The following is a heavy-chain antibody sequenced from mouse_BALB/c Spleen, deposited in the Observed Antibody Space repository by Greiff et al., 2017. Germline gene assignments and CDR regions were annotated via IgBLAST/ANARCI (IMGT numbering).Heavy chain of an antibody. CDR2: IWAGGST. Sequence: QVQLKESGPGLVAPSQSLSITCTVSGFSLTSYGVHWVRQPPGKGLEWLGVIWAGGSTNYNSALMSRLSISKDNSKSQVFLKMNSLQTDDTAMYYCARGGNYGNDAMDYWGQGTSVTVSS. V-gene: IGHV2-9*02. J-gene: IGHJ4*01. CDR3: ARGGNYGNDAMDY. CDR1: GFSLTSYG. D-gene: IGHD2-1*01.